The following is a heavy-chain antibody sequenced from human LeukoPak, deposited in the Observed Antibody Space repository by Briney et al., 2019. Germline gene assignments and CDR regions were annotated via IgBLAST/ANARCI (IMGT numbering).Heavy chain of an antibody. D-gene: IGHD4-17*01. Sequence: SQTLSLTCTVSGGSISSGGYYWSWIRQHPGTGLEWIGYIYYSGSTYYNPSLKSRVTISVDTSKNQLSLKLSSVTAADTAVYYCARGSALTVTTDYWGQGTLVTVSS. CDR3: ARGSALTVTTDY. V-gene: IGHV4-31*03. CDR1: GGSISSGGYY. J-gene: IGHJ4*02. CDR2: IYYSGST.